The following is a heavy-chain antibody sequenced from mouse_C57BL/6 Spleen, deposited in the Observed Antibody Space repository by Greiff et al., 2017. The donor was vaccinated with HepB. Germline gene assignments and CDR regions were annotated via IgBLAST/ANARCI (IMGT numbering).Heavy chain of an antibody. CDR1: GFTFSSYA. V-gene: IGHV5-9-1*02. Sequence: EVKLVDSGEGLVKPGGSLKLSCAASGFTFSSYAMSWVRQTPEKRLEWVAYISSGGDYIYYADTVKGRFTISRDNARNTLYLQMSSLKSEDTAMYYCTRGLYDYDDGNAMDYWGQGTSVTVSS. J-gene: IGHJ4*01. CDR3: TRGLYDYDDGNAMDY. D-gene: IGHD2-4*01. CDR2: ISSGGDYI.